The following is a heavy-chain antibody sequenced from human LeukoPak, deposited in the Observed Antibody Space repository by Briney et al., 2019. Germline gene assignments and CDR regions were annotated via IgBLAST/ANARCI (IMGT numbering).Heavy chain of an antibody. CDR1: GFTFSSNG. CDR3: AILTVTTKDYFDY. J-gene: IGHJ4*02. D-gene: IGHD4-17*01. Sequence: GRSLRLSCAASGFTFSSNGMHWVRQAPGKGLEWVAVISYDGSNKYYADSVKGRFTISRDNSKNTLYLQMNSLRAEDTAVYYCAILTVTTKDYFDYWGQGTLVTVSS. V-gene: IGHV3-30*03. CDR2: ISYDGSNK.